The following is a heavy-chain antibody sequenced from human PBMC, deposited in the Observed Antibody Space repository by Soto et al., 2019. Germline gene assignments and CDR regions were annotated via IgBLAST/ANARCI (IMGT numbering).Heavy chain of an antibody. D-gene: IGHD3-16*02. CDR1: GFTFSTYW. CDR2: IKEDGSGE. V-gene: IGHV3-7*01. CDR3: ARESAYIWGSYHSPGGNFDY. J-gene: IGHJ4*02. Sequence: GGSLRLSCAASGFTFSTYWMTWVRQAPGKGLEWVASIKEDGSGENKVDSLKGRFSNSRDNPKTSLFLQMNSLRAEDTAVYFCARESAYIWGSYHSPGGNFDYWGQGTLVTVSS.